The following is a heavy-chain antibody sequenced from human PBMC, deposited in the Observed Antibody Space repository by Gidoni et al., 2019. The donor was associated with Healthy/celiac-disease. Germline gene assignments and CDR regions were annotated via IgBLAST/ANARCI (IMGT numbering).Heavy chain of an antibody. V-gene: IGHV3-9*01. CDR2: SSWNSGSI. D-gene: IGHD1-26*01. J-gene: IGHJ6*03. CDR1: GFTFDDYA. Sequence: EVQLVESGGGLVQPVRSLRLSCAASGFTFDDYAMHWVRQAPGKGLEWVSGSSWNSGSIGYADSVKGRFTISRDNAKNSLYLQMNSLRAEDTALYYCAKDTRVGSFEEYMDVWGKGTTVTVSS. CDR3: AKDTRVGSFEEYMDV.